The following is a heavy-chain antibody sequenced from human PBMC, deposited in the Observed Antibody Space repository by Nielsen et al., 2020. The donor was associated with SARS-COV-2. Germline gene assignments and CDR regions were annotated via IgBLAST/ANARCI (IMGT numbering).Heavy chain of an antibody. D-gene: IGHD2-2*01. V-gene: IGHV1-46*01. CDR2: INPSGGST. J-gene: IGHJ6*02. CDR3: ARNIVVVPAAMLYYYYGMDV. Sequence: ASVKVSCKVPGGTLTQFSIHWVRQAPGKGLEWMGIINPSGGSTSYAQKFQGRVTMTRDTSTSTVYMELSSLRSEDTAVYYCARNIVVVPAAMLYYYYGMDVWGQGTTVTVSS. CDR1: GGTLTQFS.